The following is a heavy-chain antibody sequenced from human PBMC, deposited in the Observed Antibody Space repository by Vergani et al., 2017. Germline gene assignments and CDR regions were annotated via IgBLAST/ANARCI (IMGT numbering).Heavy chain of an antibody. Sequence: EVQLLESGGGLIQPGGSLRLSCAASGVTFSSYAMSWVRNAPGTGLEWVAAISGSGGSTYYADSVKGRFTIARDNSTNTLYLQMNSLRAEDTAVYYAARLFVELDYYYYYYTDVWGKGTTVTVSS. V-gene: IGHV3-23*01. D-gene: IGHD3-10*01. CDR3: ARLFVELDYYYYYYTDV. CDR1: GVTFSSYA. CDR2: ISGSGGST. J-gene: IGHJ6*03.